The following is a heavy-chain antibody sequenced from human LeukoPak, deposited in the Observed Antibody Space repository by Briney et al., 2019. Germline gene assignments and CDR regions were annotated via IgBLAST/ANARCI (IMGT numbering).Heavy chain of an antibody. CDR1: GFTFGDYV. D-gene: IGHD5-24*01. CDR2: IRTKSYGGTT. CDR3: ARDRELRDDYKWISFGDR. V-gene: IGHV3-49*04. Sequence: GGSLRLSCKGSGFTFGDYVMSWVRQAPGEWLEWVGDIRTKSYGGTTDYAASVKGRFSISRDDSNSIAYLQMNSLKSEDTAVYYCARDRELRDDYKWISFGDRWGQGTLVTVSS. J-gene: IGHJ5*02.